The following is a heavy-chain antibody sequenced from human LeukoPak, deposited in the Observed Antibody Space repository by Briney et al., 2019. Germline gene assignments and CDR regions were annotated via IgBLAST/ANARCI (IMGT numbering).Heavy chain of an antibody. Sequence: GGSLRLSCAASGFTVSSNYMSWVRQAPGKGLEGVSVIYSGGSTYYADSVKGRFTISRDNSKNTLYLQMNSLRAEDSAVYYCARETVAYDSSGYYPLHYWGQGTLVTVSS. CDR2: IYSGGST. CDR1: GFTVSSNY. D-gene: IGHD3-22*01. J-gene: IGHJ4*02. CDR3: ARETVAYDSSGYYPLHY. V-gene: IGHV3-53*01.